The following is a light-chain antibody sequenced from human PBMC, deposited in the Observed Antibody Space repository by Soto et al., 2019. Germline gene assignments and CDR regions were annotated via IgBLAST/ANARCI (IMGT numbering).Light chain of an antibody. J-gene: IGKJ2*01. CDR3: QQYNYWPPHT. CDR2: DTS. CDR1: QDLSSA. V-gene: IGKV3-15*01. Sequence: EIVMTQSPATLSVSPGERATLSCRASQDLSSALAWYQQKPGQAPRLLIYDTSTRATDIPARFSGSGSGREFTLTITSLQSEDVAVYYCQQYNYWPPHTFGQGTKLEIK.